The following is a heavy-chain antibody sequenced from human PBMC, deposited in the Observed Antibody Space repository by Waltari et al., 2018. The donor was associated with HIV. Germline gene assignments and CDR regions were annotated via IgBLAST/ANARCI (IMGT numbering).Heavy chain of an antibody. D-gene: IGHD1-20*01. CDR1: GYTFTSYG. Sequence: VQSEREMKPPGASVKVSCKPHGYTFTSYGLSWLRLAPCQGFEWVGWISAYNGNTNYAQKFRGRVTLTTDTSTSTAYMELRGLRHEDTAIYYCARDKGASDTYKAEYFQHWGRGTLVSVSA. V-gene: IGHV1-18*01. J-gene: IGHJ1*01. CDR2: ISAYNGNT. CDR3: ARDKGASDTYKAEYFQH.